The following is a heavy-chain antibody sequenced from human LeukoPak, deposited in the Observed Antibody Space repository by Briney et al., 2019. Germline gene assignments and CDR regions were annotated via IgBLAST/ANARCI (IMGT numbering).Heavy chain of an antibody. CDR2: IYYSGST. J-gene: IGHJ5*02. V-gene: IGHV4-39*07. Sequence: SETLSLTCTVSGGSISSSSYYWGWIRQPPGTGLEWIGSIYYSGSTYYNPSLKSRVTISVDTSKNQFSLKLSSVTAADTAVYYCARRRLGWFDPWGQGTLVTVSS. CDR3: ARRRLGWFDP. D-gene: IGHD7-27*01. CDR1: GGSISSSSYY.